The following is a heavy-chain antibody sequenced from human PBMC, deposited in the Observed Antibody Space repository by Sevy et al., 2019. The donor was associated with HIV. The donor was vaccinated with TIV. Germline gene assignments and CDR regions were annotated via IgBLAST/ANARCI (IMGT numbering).Heavy chain of an antibody. CDR3: AKDRTYCSGGSCYRGFGWFDP. CDR1: GFTFSSYA. D-gene: IGHD2-15*01. J-gene: IGHJ5*02. Sequence: GGCLRLSCAASGFTFSSYAMSWVRQAPGKGLGWVSAMSGSGGRTQYADSVKGRFTISIDNSKNTLYLQMNSLRAEDTAVYYCAKDRTYCSGGSCYRGFGWFDPWGQGTLVTVSS. CDR2: MSGSGGRT. V-gene: IGHV3-23*01.